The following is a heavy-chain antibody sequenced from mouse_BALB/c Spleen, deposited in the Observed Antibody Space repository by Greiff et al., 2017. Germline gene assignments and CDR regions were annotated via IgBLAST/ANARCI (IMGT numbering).Heavy chain of an antibody. D-gene: IGHD2-1*01. CDR3: DAYYGNLYYAMDY. CDR2: IDPENGDT. V-gene: IGHV14-4*02. Sequence: EVQLQQSGAELVRSGASVKLSCTASGFNIKDYYMHWVKQRPEQGLEWIGWIDPENGDTEYAPKFQGKATMTADTSSNTAYLPLSSLTSEDTAVYDCDAYYGNLYYAMDYWGQGTSVTVSA. J-gene: IGHJ4*01. CDR1: GFNIKDYY.